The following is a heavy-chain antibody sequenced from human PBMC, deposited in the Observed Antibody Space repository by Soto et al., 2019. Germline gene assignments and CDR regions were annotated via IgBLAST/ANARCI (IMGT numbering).Heavy chain of an antibody. Sequence: GGSLRLSCAASRLTFSSYTMNWVRQTPGKGLEWVSSISSSSDYISYADSVKGRFTISRDNAKNSLFLQMNSLRAEDTAVYYCARVDCSSNNCGVGFDYWGRGTLVTVSS. CDR2: ISSSSDYI. CDR1: RLTFSSYT. J-gene: IGHJ4*02. D-gene: IGHD2-2*01. V-gene: IGHV3-21*01. CDR3: ARVDCSSNNCGVGFDY.